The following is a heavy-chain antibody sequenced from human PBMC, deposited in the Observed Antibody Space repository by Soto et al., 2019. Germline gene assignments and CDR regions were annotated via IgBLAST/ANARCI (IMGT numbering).Heavy chain of an antibody. CDR2: IYYSGST. CDR3: ARVGPMVRGVIVDY. Sequence: SETLSLTCTVSGGSINSGDYYWSWIRQPPGKGLEWIGYIYYSGSTYYNPSIKSRVTISVDTSKNQFSLKLSSVTAADTAVYYCARVGPMVRGVIVDYWGQGTLVTVSS. J-gene: IGHJ4*02. V-gene: IGHV4-30-4*01. D-gene: IGHD3-10*01. CDR1: GGSINSGDYY.